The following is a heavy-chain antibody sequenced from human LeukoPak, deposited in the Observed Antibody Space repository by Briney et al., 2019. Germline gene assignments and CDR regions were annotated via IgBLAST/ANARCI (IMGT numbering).Heavy chain of an antibody. CDR2: ISGSGGST. CDR1: GFTFSSYA. Sequence: TGGSLRLSCAVSGFTFSSYAMSWVRQAPGKGLEWVSAISGSGGSTYYADSVKGRFTISRDNSKNTLYLQMNSLRAEDTAVYYCARGIAAAGNFDYWGQGTLVTVSS. D-gene: IGHD6-13*01. J-gene: IGHJ4*02. CDR3: ARGIAAAGNFDY. V-gene: IGHV3-23*01.